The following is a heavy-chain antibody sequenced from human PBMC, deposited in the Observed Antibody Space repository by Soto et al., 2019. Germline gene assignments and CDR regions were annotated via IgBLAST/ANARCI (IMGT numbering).Heavy chain of an antibody. J-gene: IGHJ4*02. D-gene: IGHD3-10*01. Sequence: PVEVSWVACGGTFPTYASVLVRQAPEQGLEWMGGIIPIFGTANYAQKFQGRVTITADESTSTAYMELSSLRSEDTAVYYCARDVSSMVRGVTLDYWGQGTLVPVSS. CDR2: IIPIFGTA. V-gene: IGHV1-69*01. CDR3: ARDVSSMVRGVTLDY. CDR1: GGTFPTYA.